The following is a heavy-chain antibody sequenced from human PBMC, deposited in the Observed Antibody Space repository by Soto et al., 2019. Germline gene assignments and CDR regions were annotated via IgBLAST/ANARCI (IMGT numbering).Heavy chain of an antibody. CDR1: GYTFTSYD. V-gene: IGHV1-8*01. CDR2: MNPNSGNT. CDR3: ARDLVSYYDFWSGYNSAYYYYYGMDV. D-gene: IGHD3-3*01. Sequence: ASVKVSCKASGYTFTSYDINWVRQATGQGLEWMGWMNPNSGNTGYAQKFQGRVTMTRNTSISTAYMELSSLRSEDTAVYYCARDLVSYYDFWSGYNSAYYYYYGMDVWGQGTTVTVSS. J-gene: IGHJ6*02.